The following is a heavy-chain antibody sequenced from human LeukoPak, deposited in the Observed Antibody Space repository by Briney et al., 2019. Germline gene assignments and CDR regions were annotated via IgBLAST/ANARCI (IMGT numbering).Heavy chain of an antibody. D-gene: IGHD3-3*01. CDR3: ARDRNTDFWSGYYTNYFDY. V-gene: IGHV3-7*01. Sequence: PGGSLRLSCAASGFTFSTYWMNWVRQVPGKGLEWVASIKEDGSEKYYVDSVKGRFTISRDNAKNSLYLQMNSLRAEDTALYYCARDRNTDFWSGYYTNYFDYWGQGTLLTVSS. CDR2: IKEDGSEK. J-gene: IGHJ4*02. CDR1: GFTFSTYW.